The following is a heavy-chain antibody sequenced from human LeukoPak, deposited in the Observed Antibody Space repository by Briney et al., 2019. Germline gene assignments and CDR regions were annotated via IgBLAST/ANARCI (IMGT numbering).Heavy chain of an antibody. V-gene: IGHV3-73*01. CDR3: TIDYYGSGSYYNPAPGGFDY. CDR1: GFTFSGSA. J-gene: IGHJ4*02. D-gene: IGHD3-10*01. CDR2: IRSKANSYAT. Sequence: GGSLRLSCAASGFTFSGSAMHWVRQASGKGLEWVGRIRSKANSYATAYAASVKGRFTISRDDSKNTAYLQMNSLKTEDTAVYYCTIDYYGSGSYYNPAPGGFDYWGQGTLVTVSS.